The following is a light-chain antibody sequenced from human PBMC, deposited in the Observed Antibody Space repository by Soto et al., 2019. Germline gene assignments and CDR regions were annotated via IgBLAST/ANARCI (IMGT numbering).Light chain of an antibody. J-gene: IGKJ4*01. CDR2: KAS. Sequence: DIQMTQSPSTLSASIGDRVTITCRASRNIGSWLAWYQQKAGKAPNLLIYKASTLETGVPSRFSGSASGTEFTLTISSLQPDDFATYYCQQHDNYPITFGGGTKVEI. V-gene: IGKV1-5*03. CDR1: RNIGSW. CDR3: QQHDNYPIT.